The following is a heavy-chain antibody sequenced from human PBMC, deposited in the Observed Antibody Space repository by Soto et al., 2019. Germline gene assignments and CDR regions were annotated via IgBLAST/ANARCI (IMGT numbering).Heavy chain of an antibody. J-gene: IGHJ6*03. V-gene: IGHV3-33*01. CDR3: ARDPPDGDGGGGNYYYYYMDV. CDR2: IWYDGSNK. Sequence: GGSLRLSCAASGFTFSSYGMHWVRQAPGKGLEWVAVIWYDGSNKYYADSVKGRFTISRDNSKNTLYLQMNSLRAEDTAVYYCARDPPDGDGGGGNYYYYYMDVWGKGTTVTVSS. D-gene: IGHD4-17*01. CDR1: GFTFSSYG.